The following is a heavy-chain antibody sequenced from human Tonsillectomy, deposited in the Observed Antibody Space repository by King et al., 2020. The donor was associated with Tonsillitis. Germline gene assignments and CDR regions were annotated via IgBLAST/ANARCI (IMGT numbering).Heavy chain of an antibody. CDR1: GGSISSSSYY. Sequence: QLQESGPGLVKPSETLSLTCTVSGGSISSSSYYWGWIRQPPGKGLEWIGSIYYSGSTYYNPSLKSRVTISVDTSKNKFALKLSSVTAADTAVYYCARKEYDYVWGSYRPRGYYFDYWGQGTLVTVSS. J-gene: IGHJ4*02. D-gene: IGHD3-16*02. CDR3: ARKEYDYVWGSYRPRGYYFDY. CDR2: IYYSGST. V-gene: IGHV4-39*01.